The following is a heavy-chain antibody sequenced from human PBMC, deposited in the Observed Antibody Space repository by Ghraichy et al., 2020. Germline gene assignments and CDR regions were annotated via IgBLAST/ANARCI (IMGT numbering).Heavy chain of an antibody. D-gene: IGHD4-17*01. CDR1: GYTFSSDD. V-gene: IGHV1-8*01. Sequence: ASVKVSCKASGYTFSSDDINWVRQATGQGLEWMGWINPDSGNTGYAQHFKGRVTLTKNTSTNIIYMELNSLRSEDTAVYYCARRLTTGGDWFDPWGQGTLVTVSS. CDR2: INPDSGNT. J-gene: IGHJ5*02. CDR3: ARRLTTGGDWFDP.